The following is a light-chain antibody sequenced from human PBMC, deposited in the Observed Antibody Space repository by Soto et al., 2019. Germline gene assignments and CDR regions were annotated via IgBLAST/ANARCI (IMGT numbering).Light chain of an antibody. V-gene: IGKV3-11*01. CDR1: QSIGLA. Sequence: EIVLTQAPATLSLSPGERATLSCRASQSIGLAIAWYQHKPGQAPRLLIFDASQRATGIPARFRGSGSGTDFTLSISSLEPDDFATYYCQQYNSYSATFGQGTKVDIK. CDR3: QQYNSYSAT. CDR2: DAS. J-gene: IGKJ1*01.